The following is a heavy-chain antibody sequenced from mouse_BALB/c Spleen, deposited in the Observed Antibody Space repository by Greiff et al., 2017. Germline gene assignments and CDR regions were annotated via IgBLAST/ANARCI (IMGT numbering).Heavy chain of an antibody. Sequence: VQLQQSGAELVRPGVSVKISCKGSGYTFTDYAMHWVKQSHAKSLEWIGVISTYYGDASYNQKFKGKATMTVDKSSSTAYMELARLTSEDSAIYYCARGYYGSYFDYWGQGTTLTVSS. J-gene: IGHJ2*01. CDR3: ARGYYGSYFDY. D-gene: IGHD1-1*01. CDR2: ISTYYGDA. V-gene: IGHV1S137*01. CDR1: GYTFTDYA.